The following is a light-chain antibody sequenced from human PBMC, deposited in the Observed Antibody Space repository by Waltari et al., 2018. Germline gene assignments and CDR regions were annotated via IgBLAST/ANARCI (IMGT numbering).Light chain of an antibody. CDR1: SDIHLGSSN. CDR2: FYSDSSN. J-gene: IGLJ3*02. V-gene: IGLV5-39*01. Sequence: PVLTQPTSLPASPGASTRLSCTLSSDIHLGSSNIFWYHQKPGSPPRFLIYFYSDSSNLRASGVPSRFSGSKDTSANAGLLLISGLQSEDEADYYCSMWHTSTWVFGGGTRLTVL. CDR3: SMWHTSTWV.